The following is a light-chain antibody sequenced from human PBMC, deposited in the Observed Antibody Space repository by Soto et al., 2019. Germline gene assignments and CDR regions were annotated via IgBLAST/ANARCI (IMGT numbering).Light chain of an antibody. CDR1: SSDIGSYVF. V-gene: IGLV2-8*01. CDR3: SIFAGGNSVI. J-gene: IGLJ2*01. CDR2: EVT. Sequence: QSALTQPHSASGSPGQSVAISCTGTSSDIGSYVFVSWYQQHPGKAPKLLIYEVTKRPSGVPDRFSGSKSGNTASLTVSGLQVEDEADYYCSIFAGGNSVIFGGGTKLTVL.